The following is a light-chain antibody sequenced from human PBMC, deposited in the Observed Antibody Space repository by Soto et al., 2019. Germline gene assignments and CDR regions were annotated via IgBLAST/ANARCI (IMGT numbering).Light chain of an antibody. V-gene: IGKV3-20*01. J-gene: IGKJ4*01. CDR3: QQYGSSPLT. CDR1: QSVSSSY. CDR2: GAS. Sequence: EIVLTQSPGTLSLSPGERATLSCRASQSVSSSYLAWYQQKPGQAPRLLIYGASSRATGIPDRFSGSGSGTAFTLTISRLEPEDFAVYYCQQYGSSPLTFGGGTKVESK.